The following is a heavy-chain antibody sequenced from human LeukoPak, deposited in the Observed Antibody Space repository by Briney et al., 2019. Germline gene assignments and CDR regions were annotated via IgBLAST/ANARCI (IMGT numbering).Heavy chain of an antibody. CDR3: ARARYFDWSDAFDI. V-gene: IGHV4-59*01. Sequence: PSETLSLTCTVSGGSISSYYWSWIRQPPGKGLEWIGYIYYSGSTNYNPSLKSRVTISVDTSKNQFSLKLSSVTAADTAVYYCARARYFDWSDAFDIWGQGTMVTVSS. J-gene: IGHJ3*02. D-gene: IGHD3-9*01. CDR1: GGSISSYY. CDR2: IYYSGST.